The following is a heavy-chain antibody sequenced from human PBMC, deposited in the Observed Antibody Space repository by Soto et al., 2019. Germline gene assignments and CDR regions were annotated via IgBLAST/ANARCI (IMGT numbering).Heavy chain of an antibody. J-gene: IGHJ4*02. CDR3: ARRIAAAAPYYFDY. CDR1: GGSISSSSYY. V-gene: IGHV4-39*01. Sequence: SETLSLTCTVSGGSISSSSYYWGWIRQPPGKGLEWIGSIYYSGSTYYNPSLKSRVTISVDTSKNQFSLKLSSVTAADTAVYYCARRIAAAAPYYFDYWGQGTLVTVSS. CDR2: IYYSGST. D-gene: IGHD6-13*01.